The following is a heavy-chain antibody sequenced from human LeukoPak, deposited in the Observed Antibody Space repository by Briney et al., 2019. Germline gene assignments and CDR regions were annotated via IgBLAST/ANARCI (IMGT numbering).Heavy chain of an antibody. D-gene: IGHD5-18*01. CDR3: ASVDTAMALDY. CDR2: IYHSGST. CDR1: GGSISSSNW. J-gene: IGHJ4*02. Sequence: SETLSLTCAVSGGSISSSNWWSWVRQPPGKGLEWIGEIYHSGSTYYNPSLKSRVTISVDRSKNQFSLKLSSVTAADTAVYYCASVDTAMALDYWGQGTLVTVSS. V-gene: IGHV4-4*02.